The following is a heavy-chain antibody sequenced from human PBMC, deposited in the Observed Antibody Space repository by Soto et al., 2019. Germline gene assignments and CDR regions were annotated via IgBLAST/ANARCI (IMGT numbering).Heavy chain of an antibody. J-gene: IGHJ5*02. CDR1: GYTFTSHD. CDR2: MNPNSGHT. V-gene: IGHV1-8*01. D-gene: IGHD3-9*01. CDR3: ASDMSST. Sequence: ASVKVSCKASGYTFTSHDINWMRQATGQGLEWMGWMNPNSGHTNYAQKFQGRVTMTRDTSISTAYMELTSLTSEDTAIYYCASDMSSTWGQGTLVTVSS.